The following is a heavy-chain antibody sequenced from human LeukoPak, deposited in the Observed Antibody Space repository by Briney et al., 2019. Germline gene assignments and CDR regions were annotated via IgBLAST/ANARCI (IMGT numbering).Heavy chain of an antibody. CDR2: INLYNGAT. Sequence: ASVKVSCKPTGYSFTVYYIFWMPHAPGQGLECMGWINLYNGATKYAQRFQSRVTMTRDTSISTAYMELSRLRSDDTATYYCASWAGGNEPVATFYYRGQGTLVTVSS. CDR1: GYSFTVYY. D-gene: IGHD1-14*01. CDR3: ASWAGGNEPVATFYY. V-gene: IGHV1-2*02. J-gene: IGHJ4*02.